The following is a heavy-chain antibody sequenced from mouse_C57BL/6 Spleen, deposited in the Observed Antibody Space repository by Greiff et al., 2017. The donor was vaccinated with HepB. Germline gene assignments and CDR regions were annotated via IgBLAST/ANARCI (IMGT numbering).Heavy chain of an antibody. D-gene: IGHD2-3*01. J-gene: IGHJ3*01. V-gene: IGHV1-18*01. Sequence: EVKLVESGPELVKPGASVKIPCKASGYTFTDYNMDWVKQSHGKSLEWIGDINPNNGGTIYNQKFKGKATLTVDKSSSTAYMELRSLTSEDTAVYYCARGYDGYYPFAYWGQGTLVTVSA. CDR2: INPNNGGT. CDR3: ARGYDGYYPFAY. CDR1: GYTFTDYN.